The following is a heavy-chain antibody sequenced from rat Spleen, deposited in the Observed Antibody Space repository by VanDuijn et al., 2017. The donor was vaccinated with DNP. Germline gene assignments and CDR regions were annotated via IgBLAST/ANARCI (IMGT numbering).Heavy chain of an antibody. J-gene: IGHJ4*01. V-gene: IGHV5-7*01. D-gene: IGHD1-4*01. CDR2: ISYDGSRT. Sequence: EVQLVESGGGLVQPGRSLKLSCAASGFTFSDYYMAWVRQAPTKGLEWVATISYDGSRTYYRDSVKGRFTISRDNAKSTLYLQMDSLRSEDTATYYCARRYPGITGAMDVWGQGTSVTVSS. CDR1: GFTFSDYY. CDR3: ARRYPGITGAMDV.